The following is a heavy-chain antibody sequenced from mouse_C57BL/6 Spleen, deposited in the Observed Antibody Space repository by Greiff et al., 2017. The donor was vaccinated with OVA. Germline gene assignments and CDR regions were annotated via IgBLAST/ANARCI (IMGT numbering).Heavy chain of an antibody. D-gene: IGHD2-10*02. V-gene: IGHV1-82*01. CDR3: ARPQYGKGAMDY. CDR2: IYPGDGDT. CDR1: GYAFSSSW. J-gene: IGHJ4*01. Sequence: VQLQQSGPELVKPGASVKISCKASGYAFSSSWMNWVKQRPGKGLEWIGRIYPGDGDTNYNGKFKGKATLTADKSSSTAYLQLSSLTSEDSAVYFCARPQYGKGAMDYWGQGTSVTVSS.